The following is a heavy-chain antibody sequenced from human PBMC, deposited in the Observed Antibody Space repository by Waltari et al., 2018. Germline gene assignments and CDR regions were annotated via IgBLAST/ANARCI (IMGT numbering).Heavy chain of an antibody. CDR3: AKDITSSSWYDPLFDY. J-gene: IGHJ4*02. V-gene: IGHV3-9*01. D-gene: IGHD6-13*01. CDR2: ISWNSGSI. CDR1: GFTFDDYA. Sequence: EVQLVESGGGLVQPGRSLRLSCAASGFTFDDYAMHWVRQAPGKGLEWVSGISWNSGSIGYADSVKGGFTISRDNAKNSLYLQMNSLRAEDTALYYCAKDITSSSWYDPLFDYWGQGTLVTVSS.